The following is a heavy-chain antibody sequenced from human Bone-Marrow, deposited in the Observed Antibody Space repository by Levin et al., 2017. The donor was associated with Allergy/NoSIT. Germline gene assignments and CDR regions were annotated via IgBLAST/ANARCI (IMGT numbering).Heavy chain of an antibody. CDR2: INHSGST. Sequence: PSETLSLTCAVYGGSFSGYYWSWIRQPPGKGLEWIGEINHSGSTNYNPSLKSRVTISVDTSKNQFSLKLSSVTAADTAVYYCARKDIVVVPAAPGLMMPAEYFQHWGQGTLVTVSS. D-gene: IGHD2-2*01. CDR3: ARKDIVVVPAAPGLMMPAEYFQH. CDR1: GGSFSGYY. V-gene: IGHV4-34*01. J-gene: IGHJ1*01.